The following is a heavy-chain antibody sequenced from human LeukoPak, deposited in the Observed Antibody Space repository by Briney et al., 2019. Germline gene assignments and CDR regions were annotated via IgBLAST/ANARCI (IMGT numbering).Heavy chain of an antibody. Sequence: ASVKVSCKASGYTFTSYAMNWVRQAPGQRLEWMGWINAGNGNTKYSQEFQGRVTITRDTSASTAYMELSSLRSEDMAVYYCARATPYDYVWEEGAFDIWGQGTMVTVSS. CDR2: INAGNGNT. D-gene: IGHD3-16*01. CDR3: ARATPYDYVWEEGAFDI. J-gene: IGHJ3*02. V-gene: IGHV1-3*03. CDR1: GYTFTSYA.